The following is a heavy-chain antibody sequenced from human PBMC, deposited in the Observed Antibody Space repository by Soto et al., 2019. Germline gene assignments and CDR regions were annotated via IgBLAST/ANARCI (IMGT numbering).Heavy chain of an antibody. CDR2: ISGSGGST. J-gene: IGHJ4*02. CDR1: GFTFSSYA. CDR3: APEAGGWDTFDY. D-gene: IGHD6-19*01. V-gene: IGHV3-23*01. Sequence: EVQLLESGGGLVQPGGSLSLSCAASGFTFSSYAMSWVRQAPGKGLEWVSAISGSGGSTYYADSVKGRFTISRDNSKNTLYRQMNSLRAEDTAVYYWAPEAGGWDTFDYWGQGTLVTVSS.